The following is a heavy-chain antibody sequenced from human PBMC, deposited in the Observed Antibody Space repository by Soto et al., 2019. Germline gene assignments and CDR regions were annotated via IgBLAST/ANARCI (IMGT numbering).Heavy chain of an antibody. Sequence: EVPLVETGGGLIQPGGSLRLSCSASGFIVSPYYMTWVRQAPGKGLEWVSVTYSVGSTYYADSVKGRFTISRDTSENTLNLQMHSLRVDDTAVYYCAQGRNWGDCDYWGQGTLVTVSS. CDR3: AQGRNWGDCDY. D-gene: IGHD7-27*01. CDR2: TYSVGST. CDR1: GFIVSPYY. V-gene: IGHV3-53*02. J-gene: IGHJ4*02.